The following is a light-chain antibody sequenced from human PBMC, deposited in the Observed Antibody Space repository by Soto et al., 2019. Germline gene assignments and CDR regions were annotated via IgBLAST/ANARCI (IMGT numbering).Light chain of an antibody. J-gene: IGLJ1*01. V-gene: IGLV2-23*02. CDR2: EVN. CDR3: CSSGGSPTYV. Sequence: QSSPTQPAPVSLSPGHCITISCTGTISHVRSYKLVSWYQQHPGKAPKLMIFEVNKRPSGVSNPFSGSKSCKTASLTISGLKVEDEADYYCCSSGGSPTYVFGTWTKVT. CDR1: ISHVRSYKL.